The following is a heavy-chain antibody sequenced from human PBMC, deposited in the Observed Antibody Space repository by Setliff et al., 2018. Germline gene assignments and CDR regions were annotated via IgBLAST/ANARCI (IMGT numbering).Heavy chain of an antibody. CDR1: GYTFTSYG. CDR3: ASHGGNSLSIYY. J-gene: IGHJ4*02. D-gene: IGHD2-21*02. Sequence: ASVKVSCKASGYTFTSYGISWVRQAPGQGLEWMGWISAYNGNTNYAQKLQGRVTMTRDTSTSTVYMELSSLRSEDTAVYYCASHGGNSLSIYYWGQGTLVTVSS. CDR2: ISAYNGNT. V-gene: IGHV1-18*01.